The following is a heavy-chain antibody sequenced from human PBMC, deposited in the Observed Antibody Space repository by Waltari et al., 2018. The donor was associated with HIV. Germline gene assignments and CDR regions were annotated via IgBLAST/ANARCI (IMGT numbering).Heavy chain of an antibody. CDR3: ARRRQVVSQPFAY. D-gene: IGHD2-2*01. J-gene: IGHJ4*02. CDR1: GGSLSPYY. Sequence: QVQLQPWGAGLLKPSETLSLTCGINGGSLSPYYWTWVRQSPWKGLEWFGEVNQVGNTKYNPSLKSRVSISCDTSKDQFSLQWESVTAADTAVYYCARRRQVVSQPFAYWGQGSLVTVSS. CDR2: VNQVGNT. V-gene: IGHV4-34*02.